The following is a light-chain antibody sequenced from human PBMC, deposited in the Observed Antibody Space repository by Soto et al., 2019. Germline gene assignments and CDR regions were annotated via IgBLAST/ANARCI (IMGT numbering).Light chain of an antibody. Sequence: QSVLTQPPSASGSPGQSVTISCTGTSRDVGGHDYVSWYQQHPGKAPKLMIYEVNKRPSGVPDRFSGSKSGNTASLTVSGLQAEDEADYYCSSYVTGDSLIFGGGTKVTVL. CDR2: EVN. J-gene: IGLJ2*01. CDR3: SSYVTGDSLI. CDR1: SRDVGGHDY. V-gene: IGLV2-8*01.